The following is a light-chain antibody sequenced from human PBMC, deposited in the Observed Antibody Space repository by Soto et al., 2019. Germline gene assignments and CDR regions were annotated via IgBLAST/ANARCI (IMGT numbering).Light chain of an antibody. Sequence: QSALTQPASLSGSPGRSITISCTGTSSDIGAYNFVSWYQHHPGKAPKLIIYEVSDRPPGVSNRFSGSKSGNAASLTISGLQADDEGDYYCSSFTGSNTLVFGGGTKVTVL. CDR3: SSFTGSNTLV. CDR1: SSDIGAYNF. J-gene: IGLJ3*02. CDR2: EVS. V-gene: IGLV2-14*01.